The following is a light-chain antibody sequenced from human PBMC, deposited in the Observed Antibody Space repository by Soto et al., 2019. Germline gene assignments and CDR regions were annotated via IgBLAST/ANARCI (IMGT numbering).Light chain of an antibody. Sequence: EIVKTQSPATLSVSPGERATLSCRASESVSSYLAWYQQKPGQAPRLLISGASSRATGIPDRFSGSGSGTDFTLTISRLEPEDFAVYYCQQYGGSPITFGLGTRLGI. CDR2: GAS. V-gene: IGKV3-20*01. J-gene: IGKJ5*01. CDR3: QQYGGSPIT. CDR1: ESVSSY.